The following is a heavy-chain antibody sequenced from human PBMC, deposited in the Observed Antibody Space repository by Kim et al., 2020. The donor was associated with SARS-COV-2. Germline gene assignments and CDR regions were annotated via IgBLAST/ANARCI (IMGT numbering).Heavy chain of an antibody. D-gene: IGHD6-19*01. Sequence: GGSLRLSCSASGFTFSDYYMTWIRQAPGKGLQWISYIRGDAETIHYADSVEGRFTISRDNSNNALYLQMNSLRADDTAVYYCARDRRRFDSRGTFDLWGQGTLVTVSS. CDR1: GFTFSDYY. CDR3: ARDRRRFDSRGTFDL. V-gene: IGHV3-11*01. J-gene: IGHJ5*02. CDR2: IRGDAETI.